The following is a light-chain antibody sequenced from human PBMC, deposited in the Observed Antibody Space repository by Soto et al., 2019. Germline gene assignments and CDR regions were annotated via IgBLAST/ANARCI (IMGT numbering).Light chain of an antibody. Sequence: EIVLTQSPATLSLSPGERATLSCRASQSVTSSNLAWYQQKPGQAPRLLMHGASNRATGIPTRFSGSGSGTEFTLTISSLESEDFAVYYCQQRDDCPLTFGGVTKVHIK. J-gene: IGKJ4*01. V-gene: IGKV3-11*01. CDR1: QSVTSSN. CDR2: GAS. CDR3: QQRDDCPLT.